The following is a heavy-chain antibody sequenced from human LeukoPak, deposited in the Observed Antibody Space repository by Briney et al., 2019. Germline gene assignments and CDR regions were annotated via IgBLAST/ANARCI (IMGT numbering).Heavy chain of an antibody. CDR2: IYPGDSDT. CDR3: ARQGIAYCGGDCPLQFDY. V-gene: IGHV5-51*01. Sequence: AGESLKISCKGSGYSFTSYWIGWVRQMPGKGLEWMGIIYPGDSDTRYSPSFQGQVTISADKSISTAYLQWSSLKASDTAMYYCARQGIAYCGGDCPLQFDYWGQGTLVTVSS. CDR1: GYSFTSYW. D-gene: IGHD2-21*02. J-gene: IGHJ4*02.